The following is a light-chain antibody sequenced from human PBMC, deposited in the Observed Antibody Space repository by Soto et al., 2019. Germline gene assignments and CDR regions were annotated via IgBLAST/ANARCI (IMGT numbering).Light chain of an antibody. CDR3: RQRSNWPLT. CDR2: DAS. V-gene: IGKV3-11*01. J-gene: IGKJ4*01. CDR1: QSVSRY. Sequence: EIVLTQSPATLSLSPGERATLSCRASQSVSRYLAWYQQKPGQAPRLLMSDASNRATGIPARFSGSGSGTDVTLTISSLEPDDFAVYYCRQRSNWPLTFGEGTKVEIK.